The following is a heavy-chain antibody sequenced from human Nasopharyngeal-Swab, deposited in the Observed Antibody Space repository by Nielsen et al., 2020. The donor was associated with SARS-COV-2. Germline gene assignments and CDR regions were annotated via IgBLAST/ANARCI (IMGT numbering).Heavy chain of an antibody. Sequence: GSLRLSCAASGFTFSGYAMSWVRQAPGKGLEWVSAISGSGGSTYYADSVKGRFTISRDNSKNTLYLQMNSLRAEDTAVYYCARSPYGSEENWFDPWGQGTLVTVSS. D-gene: IGHD3-10*01. J-gene: IGHJ5*02. CDR3: ARSPYGSEENWFDP. V-gene: IGHV3-23*01. CDR2: ISGSGGST. CDR1: GFTFSGYA.